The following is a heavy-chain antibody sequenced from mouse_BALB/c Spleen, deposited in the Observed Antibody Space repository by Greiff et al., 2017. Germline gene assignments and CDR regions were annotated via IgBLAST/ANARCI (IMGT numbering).Heavy chain of an antibody. CDR1: GYSFTSYW. D-gene: IGHD2-3*01. CDR2: IYPGNSDT. J-gene: IGHJ1*01. V-gene: IGHV1-5*01. CDR3: TRVYDGYYGWYFDV. Sequence: VQLQQSGTVLARPGASVKMSCKASGYSFTSYWMHWVKQRPGQGLEWIGAIYPGNSDTSYNQKFKGKAKLTAVTSASTAYMELSSLTNEDSAVYYCTRVYDGYYGWYFDVWGAGTTVTVSS.